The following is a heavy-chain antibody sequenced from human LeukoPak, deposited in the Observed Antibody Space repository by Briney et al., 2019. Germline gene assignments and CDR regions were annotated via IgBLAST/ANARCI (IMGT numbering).Heavy chain of an antibody. CDR3: ARDRTGTHFDY. CDR2: IYYSGST. V-gene: IGHV4-59*01. Sequence: PSETLSLTCTVSGGSISSYYWSWIRQPPGKGLEWIGYIYYSGSTNYNPSLKSRVTISVDTSKNQFSLKLSSVTAADTAVYYCARDRTGTHFDYWGQGTLVTVSS. J-gene: IGHJ4*02. CDR1: GGSISSYY. D-gene: IGHD1-14*01.